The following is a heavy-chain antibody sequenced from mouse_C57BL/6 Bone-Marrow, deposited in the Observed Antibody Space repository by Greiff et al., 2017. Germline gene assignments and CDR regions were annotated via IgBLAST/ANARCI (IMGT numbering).Heavy chain of an antibody. CDR3: ARLYYDYDGFAY. V-gene: IGHV1-64*01. Sequence: QVQLQQPGAELVKPGASVKLSCKASGYTFTSYWMHWVKQRPGQGLEWIGMIHPNSGSTNYNEKVKSKATLTVDKSSSTAYMQLSSLTSEDSAVYYCARLYYDYDGFAYWGQGTLVTVSA. CDR1: GYTFTSYW. D-gene: IGHD2-4*01. CDR2: IHPNSGST. J-gene: IGHJ3*01.